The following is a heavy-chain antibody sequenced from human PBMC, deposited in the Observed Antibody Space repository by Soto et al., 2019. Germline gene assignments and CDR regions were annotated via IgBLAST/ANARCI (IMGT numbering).Heavy chain of an antibody. CDR2: INPGNGNT. D-gene: IGHD2-2*01. CDR1: GYTFTSYA. CDR3: ARSVAIPVAPDY. J-gene: IGHJ4*02. V-gene: IGHV1-3*01. Sequence: QVQLVQSGAEVKKPGASVKVSCKASGYTFTSYAMHWVRQAPGQRLEWMGWINPGNGNTKYSQRFQGRVTITRDTSASTDYMELSSLRSEDTAVYHWARSVAIPVAPDYWGQGTLVTVSS.